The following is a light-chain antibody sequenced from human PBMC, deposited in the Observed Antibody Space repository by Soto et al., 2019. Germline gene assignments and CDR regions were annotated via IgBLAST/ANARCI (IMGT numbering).Light chain of an antibody. CDR2: WAS. J-gene: IGKJ1*01. CDR1: QSVLYSSNNKNY. Sequence: DIVLTQSPDSLAVSLGERATINCKSSQSVLYSSNNKNYLAWYQQKPGQPPKLLISWASTREFGVPDRFSGSKCGTNFKLNISSLKAEDVAVYYCKQYYASRPQKFGQGTKVEIK. V-gene: IGKV4-1*01. CDR3: KQYYASRPQK.